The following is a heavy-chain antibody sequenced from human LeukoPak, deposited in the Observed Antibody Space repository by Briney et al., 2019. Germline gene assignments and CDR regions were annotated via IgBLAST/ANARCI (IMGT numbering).Heavy chain of an antibody. CDR3: ARGLDTAMVTLDY. D-gene: IGHD5-18*01. J-gene: IGHJ4*02. V-gene: IGHV4-4*02. CDR2: IYHSGST. Sequence: SETLSLTCAVPSGSLSSSNWWSWVRQPPGKGREWIGEIYHSGSTNYNPSLKSRVTISVDKSKNQFSLKLSSVTAADTAVYYCARGLDTAMVTLDYWGQGTLVTVSS. CDR1: SGSLSSSNW.